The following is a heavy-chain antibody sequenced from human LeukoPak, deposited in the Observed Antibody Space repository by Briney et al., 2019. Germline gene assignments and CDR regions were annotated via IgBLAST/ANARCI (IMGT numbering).Heavy chain of an antibody. V-gene: IGHV3-7*04. CDR3: ARDEYYYDNSGGLGFDL. J-gene: IGHJ5*02. CDR2: IKQDGSEK. Sequence: PGGSLRLSRAASGFTFSSYWMSWVRQAPGKGLEWVANIKQDGSEKYYVDSVKGRFTISRDNAKHSLYLQMNSLRAEDTAVYYCARDEYYYDNSGGLGFDLWGQGILVTVSS. CDR1: GFTFSSYW. D-gene: IGHD3-22*01.